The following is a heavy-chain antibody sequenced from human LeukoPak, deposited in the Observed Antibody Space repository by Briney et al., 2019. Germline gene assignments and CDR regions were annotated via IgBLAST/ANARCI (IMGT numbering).Heavy chain of an antibody. CDR3: ARGAAAQYYYYYMDV. D-gene: IGHD6-13*01. Sequence: PGGSLRLSCAASGFTFSDYYMSWIRQAPGKGLEWVSYISSSGSTIYYADSVKGRFTISRDNARNSLYLQMNSLRAEDTAVYYCARGAAAQYYYYYMDVWGKGTTVTVSS. V-gene: IGHV3-11*04. J-gene: IGHJ6*03. CDR2: ISSSGSTI. CDR1: GFTFSDYY.